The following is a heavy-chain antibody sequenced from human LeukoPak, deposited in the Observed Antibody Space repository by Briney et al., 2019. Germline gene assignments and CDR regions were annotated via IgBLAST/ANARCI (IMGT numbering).Heavy chain of an antibody. J-gene: IGHJ4*02. CDR2: INPNSGGT. CDR1: GYTFTGFY. D-gene: IGHD6-19*01. CDR3: ARDRGIAVAGTCDY. V-gene: IGHV1-2*02. Sequence: SVKVSCKASGYTFTGFYMHWVRQAPGQGLEWMGWINPNSGGTNYAQKFQGRVTLTRDTSISTAYMELSRLRSDDTAVYFCARDRGIAVAGTCDYWGQGTLVTVSS.